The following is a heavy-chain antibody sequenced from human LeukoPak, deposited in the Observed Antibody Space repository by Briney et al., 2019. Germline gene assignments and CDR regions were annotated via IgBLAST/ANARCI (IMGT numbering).Heavy chain of an antibody. J-gene: IGHJ4*02. V-gene: IGHV3-23*01. D-gene: IGHD4-11*01. CDR3: AKDPYSNYFPMYYLDY. CDR1: GFTFSSYA. CDR2: ISGSGGST. Sequence: GGSLRLSCAASGFTFSSYAMRWVRQAPGKGLEWVSAISGSGGSTYYADSVKGRFTISRDNSKNTLYLQMNSLRAEDTAVYYCAKDPYSNYFPMYYLDYWGQGTLVTVSS.